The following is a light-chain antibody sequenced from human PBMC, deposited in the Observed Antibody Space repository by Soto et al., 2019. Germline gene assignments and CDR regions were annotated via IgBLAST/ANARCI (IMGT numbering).Light chain of an antibody. Sequence: DIQMTQSPSSLPASVGDRVTITCRASQTITNYLNWYQQKPGKAPKLLIYLASSLQSGVPSRVSGSGSGTDFTLTISSLQPEDFATYYCQQGYSKWTFGQGTKVEFK. CDR2: LAS. J-gene: IGKJ1*01. CDR1: QTITNY. CDR3: QQGYSKWT. V-gene: IGKV1-39*01.